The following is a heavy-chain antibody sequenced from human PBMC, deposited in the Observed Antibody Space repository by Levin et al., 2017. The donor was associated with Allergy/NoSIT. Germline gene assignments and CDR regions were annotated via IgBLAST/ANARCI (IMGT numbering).Heavy chain of an antibody. V-gene: IGHV2-70*11. CDR1: GFSLSTSGMC. J-gene: IGHJ6*03. CDR3: ARIHPGSGSYFGLDYDYYMDV. Sequence: ESGPTLVKPTQTLTLTCTFSGFSLSTSGMCVSWIRQPPGKALEWLARIDWDDDKYYSTSLKTRLTISKDTSKNQVVLTMTNMDPVDTATYYCARIHPGSGSYFGLDYDYYMDVWGKGTTVTVSS. D-gene: IGHD3-10*01. CDR2: IDWDDDK.